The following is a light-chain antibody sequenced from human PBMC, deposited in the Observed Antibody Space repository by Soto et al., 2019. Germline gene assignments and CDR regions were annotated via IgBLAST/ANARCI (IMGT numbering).Light chain of an antibody. J-gene: IGKJ4*01. CDR2: AAS. V-gene: IGKV3-11*01. CDR1: QRVSSY. Sequence: EIVLTQSPATLSLSPGERASLSCRASQRVSSYLAWYQQKPCQAHRLLIYAASNRATGIPARFSGSGSWTDFTLTISSLEQDDFAVYYCKQRNNWPKTFGGGTKVEIK. CDR3: KQRNNWPKT.